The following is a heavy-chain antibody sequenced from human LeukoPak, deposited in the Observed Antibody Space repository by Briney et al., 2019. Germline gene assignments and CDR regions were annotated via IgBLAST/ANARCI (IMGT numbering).Heavy chain of an antibody. CDR1: GYTFTSYG. J-gene: IGHJ4*02. CDR2: ISAYNGNT. V-gene: IGHV1-18*04. Sequence: GASVKVSCKASGYTFTSYGISWVRQAPGQELEWMGWISAYNGNTNYAQKLQGRVTMTTDTSTSTAYMELRSLRSDDTAVYYCARWRSYGWGSYRYRDGDYWGQGTLVTVSS. CDR3: ARWRSYGWGSYRYRDGDY. D-gene: IGHD3-16*02.